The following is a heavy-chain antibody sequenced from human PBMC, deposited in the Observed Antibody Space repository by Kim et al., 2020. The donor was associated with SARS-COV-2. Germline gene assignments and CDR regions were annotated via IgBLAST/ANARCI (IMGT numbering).Heavy chain of an antibody. D-gene: IGHD2-8*02. V-gene: IGHV6-1*01. Sequence: SQTLSLTCAISGDRVSSQTAAWNWIRQSPSRGLEWLGRTYYRSKWYKEYAESLRSRITISPDTSQNKVFLQLNSVTPDDTAVYYCSRELTQDLVLLGFAPWGQGTQVTVSS. J-gene: IGHJ5*02. CDR1: GDRVSSQTAA. CDR2: TYYRSKWYK. CDR3: SRELTQDLVLLGFAP.